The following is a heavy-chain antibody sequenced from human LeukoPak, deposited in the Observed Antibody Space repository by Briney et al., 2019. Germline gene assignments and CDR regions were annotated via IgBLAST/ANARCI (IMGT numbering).Heavy chain of an antibody. J-gene: IGHJ5*02. CDR2: LYSGGNT. Sequence: PGGSLRLSCAASELSVSDNYMSWVRQAPGKGLEWVSILYSGGNTYYTDPVKGRFTISRDASKNTLYLQMNSLRADDTAVYYCVRTQPRSRLLDRWGQGTLVTVSS. V-gene: IGHV3-53*01. CDR3: VRTQPRSRLLDR. CDR1: ELSVSDNY. D-gene: IGHD1-26*01.